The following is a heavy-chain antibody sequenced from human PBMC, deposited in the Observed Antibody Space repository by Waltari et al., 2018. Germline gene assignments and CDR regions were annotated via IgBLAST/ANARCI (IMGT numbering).Heavy chain of an antibody. CDR1: GGSISSYY. D-gene: IGHD5-12*01. CDR3: ARGSGRKWLRGQLDY. CDR2: IYYSGST. Sequence: QVQLQESGPGLVKPSETLSLTCTVSGGSISSYYWSWIRQPPGKGLEWIGYIYYSGSTNYNPSLKSRVTIAVDTSMNQFSLKLSSVTAADTAVYYCARGSGRKWLRGQLDYWGQGTLVTVSS. V-gene: IGHV4-59*01. J-gene: IGHJ4*02.